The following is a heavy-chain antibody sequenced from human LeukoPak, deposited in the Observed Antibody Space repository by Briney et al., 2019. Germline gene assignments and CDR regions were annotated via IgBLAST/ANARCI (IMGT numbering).Heavy chain of an antibody. CDR3: ARARKKSYCSGGSCYSAYNWFDP. V-gene: IGHV1-2*02. Sequence: ASVKVSCKASGYTFTGYYMHWVRQAPGQGLEWMGWINPNSGGTNYAQKFQGRVTMTRDTSISTAYMELSRLRSDDTAVYYCARARKKSYCSGGSCYSAYNWFDPWGQGTLVTVSS. J-gene: IGHJ5*02. CDR1: GYTFTGYY. CDR2: INPNSGGT. D-gene: IGHD2-15*01.